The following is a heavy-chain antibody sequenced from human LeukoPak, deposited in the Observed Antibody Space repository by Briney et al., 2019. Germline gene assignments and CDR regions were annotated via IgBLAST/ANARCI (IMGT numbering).Heavy chain of an antibody. D-gene: IGHD1-1*01. CDR3: ARHGWARNDVRNWFEP. CDR1: GGFISRSSYY. V-gene: IGHV4-39*01. Sequence: ETLSLTCTVSGGFISRSSYYWGWIRQPPGKGLEWIGSIYYSGRTYFNPPLKSRVTISVDTSKNQFSLKVNSVTAADTAVYYCARHGWARNDVRNWFEPWGQGTLVTVSS. CDR2: IYYSGRT. J-gene: IGHJ5*02.